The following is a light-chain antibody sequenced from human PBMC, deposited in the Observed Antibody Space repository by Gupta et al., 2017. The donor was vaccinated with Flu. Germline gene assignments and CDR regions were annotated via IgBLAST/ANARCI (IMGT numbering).Light chain of an antibody. CDR2: DDS. V-gene: IGLV3-21*02. CDR1: NIGSKS. Sequence: GQTARSTCGENNIGSKSVHWDQQKPGQAPVLVVYDDSDRPSGIPERFSGSNSGNTATLKISRVEAGDEADYYCQVWDSSSDHRGLVGGTKLTVL. J-gene: IGLJ3*02. CDR3: QVWDSSSDHRG.